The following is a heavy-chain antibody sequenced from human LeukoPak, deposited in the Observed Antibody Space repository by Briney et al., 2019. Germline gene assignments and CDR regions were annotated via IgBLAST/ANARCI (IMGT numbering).Heavy chain of an antibody. CDR1: GFTFSSYA. V-gene: IGHV3-23*01. Sequence: PGGSLRLSCAASGFTFSSYAMSWVPQAPGKGLEWVSAISGSGGSTYYADSVKGRFTISRDNSKNTLYLQMNSLRAEDTAVYYCAKEEYYYDSSGYPRGYYFDYWGQGTLVTVSS. CDR2: ISGSGGST. D-gene: IGHD3-22*01. CDR3: AKEEYYYDSSGYPRGYYFDY. J-gene: IGHJ4*02.